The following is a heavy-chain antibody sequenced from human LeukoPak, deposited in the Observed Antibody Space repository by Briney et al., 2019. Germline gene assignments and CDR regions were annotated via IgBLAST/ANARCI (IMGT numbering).Heavy chain of an antibody. CDR2: ISSSGSTI. J-gene: IGHJ4*02. D-gene: IGHD2-8*01. V-gene: IGHV3-48*03. CDR3: ATGTGDCTNGVCPDY. CDR1: GFTFSSYE. Sequence: GGSLRLSCAASGFTFSSYEMNWVRQAPGKGLEWVSYISSSGSTIYYADSVKGRFTISRDNAKNSLYLQMNSLRAEDTAVYYCATGTGDCTNGVCPDYWGQGTLVTVSS.